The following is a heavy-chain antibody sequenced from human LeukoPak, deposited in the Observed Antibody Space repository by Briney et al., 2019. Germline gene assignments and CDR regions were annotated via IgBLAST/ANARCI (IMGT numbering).Heavy chain of an antibody. J-gene: IGHJ4*02. V-gene: IGHV3-21*01. CDR1: GFTFSSYS. Sequence: GGSLRLSCAASGFTFSSYSMNWVRQAPGKGLEWVSSISTSSSYIYYADSVKGRFTISRDNAKNSLYLQMNSLRAEDTAAYSCARVRTGYFFDYWGQGTLVTVSS. D-gene: IGHD3/OR15-3a*01. CDR2: ISTSSSYI. CDR3: ARVRTGYFFDY.